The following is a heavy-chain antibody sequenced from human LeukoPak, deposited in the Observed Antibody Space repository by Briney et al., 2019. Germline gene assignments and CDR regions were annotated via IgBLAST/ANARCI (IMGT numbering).Heavy chain of an antibody. CDR2: IKSKTDGGTT. V-gene: IGHV3-15*01. D-gene: IGHD3-10*01. CDR3: TTPPMHYYGSGSYYT. J-gene: IGHJ5*02. CDR1: GFTFSNAW. Sequence: GGSLRLSCAASGFTFSNAWMSWVRQAPGKGLEWVGHIKSKTDGGTTDYAAPVKGRFTISGDDSKNTLYLQMNSLKTEDTAVYYCTTPPMHYYGSGSYYTWGQGALVTVSS.